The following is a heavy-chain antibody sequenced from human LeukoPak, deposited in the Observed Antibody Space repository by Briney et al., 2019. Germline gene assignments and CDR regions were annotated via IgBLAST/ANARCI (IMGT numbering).Heavy chain of an antibody. V-gene: IGHV3-23*01. CDR2: ISGSGGST. CDR1: GFTFSSYA. CDR3: AKDIAIVVVPAQHYGMDV. D-gene: IGHD2-2*01. Sequence: GGSLRLSCAASGFTFSSYAMSWVRQAPGKGLEWVSAISGSGGSTYYADSVKGRFTISRDNSKNTLYLQMNSLRAEDTAVYYCAKDIAIVVVPAQHYGMDVWGQGTTVTVSS. J-gene: IGHJ6*02.